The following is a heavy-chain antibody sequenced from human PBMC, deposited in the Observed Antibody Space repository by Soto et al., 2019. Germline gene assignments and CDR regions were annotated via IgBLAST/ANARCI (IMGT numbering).Heavy chain of an antibody. CDR3: ARGVAGYCSGGSCAGFDP. Sequence: SVKVSCKASGGTFSSYTISWVRQAPGQGLEWMGRIIPILGIANYAQKFQGRVTITADKSTSTAYMELSSLRSEDTAVYYCARGVAGYCSGGSCAGFDPWGQGTLVTVSS. J-gene: IGHJ5*02. V-gene: IGHV1-69*02. CDR2: IIPILGIA. CDR1: GGTFSSYT. D-gene: IGHD2-15*01.